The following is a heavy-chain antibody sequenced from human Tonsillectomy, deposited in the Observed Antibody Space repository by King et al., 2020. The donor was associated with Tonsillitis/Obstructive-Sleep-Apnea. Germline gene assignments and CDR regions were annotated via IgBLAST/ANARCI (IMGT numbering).Heavy chain of an antibody. CDR1: GFTVSSNY. J-gene: IGHJ4*02. Sequence: VQLVESGGGLIQPGGSLRLSCAASGFTVSSNYMSWVRQAPGKGLEWVSVIYSGGSTYYADTVKGRFTISRENSKNTLYLQMNSLSAEDTAVYYCARARLAPAGYYFDYWGQGTLVTGPS. CDR3: ARARLAPAGYYFDY. V-gene: IGHV3-53*01. CDR2: IYSGGST. D-gene: IGHD6-13*01.